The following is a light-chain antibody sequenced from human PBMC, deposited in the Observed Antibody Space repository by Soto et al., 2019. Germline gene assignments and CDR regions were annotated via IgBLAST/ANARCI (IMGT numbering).Light chain of an antibody. CDR3: QQYGVSPRT. CDR1: QSVAGSY. J-gene: IGKJ1*01. CDR2: GAS. Sequence: EIMLTQSPVTLSLSPGEGATFSCRASQSVAGSYLAWYQQKPGRTPRLLIYGASSRATGIPDRFSGSGSGTEFTLTINRLEPEDFAVYYCQQYGVSPRTFGQGTKVEIK. V-gene: IGKV3-20*01.